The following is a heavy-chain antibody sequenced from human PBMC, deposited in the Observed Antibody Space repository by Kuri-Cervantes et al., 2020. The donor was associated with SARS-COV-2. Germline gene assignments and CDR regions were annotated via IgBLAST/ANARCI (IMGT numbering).Heavy chain of an antibody. CDR2: ISGSGVGT. D-gene: IGHD3-16*01. Sequence: GGSLRLSCAASGFTFSSFAMSWVRQAPGKGLEWVSSISGSGVGTYYADSVKGRFTISRDNSKNTLYLQMNSLRAEDSALYYCATVYTMGVSLDWGQGTLVTVSS. CDR1: GFTFSSFA. J-gene: IGHJ4*02. V-gene: IGHV3-23*01. CDR3: ATVYTMGVSLD.